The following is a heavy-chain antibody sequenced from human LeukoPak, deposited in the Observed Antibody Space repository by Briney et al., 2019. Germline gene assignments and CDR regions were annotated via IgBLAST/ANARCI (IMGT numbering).Heavy chain of an antibody. J-gene: IGHJ4*02. Sequence: GGSLRLSCAASGFTFSSYGMRWVRQAPGKGLECVAFIRYDGSNKYYADSARGRVTLSRDNSKNTLYLQMNSVRAEDTAVYYCAKDHSGSYLDYWGQGTLGTVSS. CDR1: GFTFSSYG. D-gene: IGHD1-26*01. V-gene: IGHV3-30*02. CDR2: IRYDGSNK. CDR3: AKDHSGSYLDY.